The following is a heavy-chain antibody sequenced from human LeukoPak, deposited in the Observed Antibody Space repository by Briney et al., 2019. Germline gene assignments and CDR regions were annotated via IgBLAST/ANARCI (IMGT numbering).Heavy chain of an antibody. CDR3: ARSWGYDILTGPKPDYYYYYYMDV. V-gene: IGHV1-8*01. CDR2: MNPNSGNT. D-gene: IGHD3-9*01. CDR1: GYTFTSYD. Sequence: ASVKVSCKASGYTFTSYDINWVRQATGQGLEWMGWMNPNSGNTGYAQKFQGRVTMTRNTSISTAYMELSSLRSEDTAVYYCARSWGYDILTGPKPDYYYYYYMDVWGKGTTVTISS. J-gene: IGHJ6*03.